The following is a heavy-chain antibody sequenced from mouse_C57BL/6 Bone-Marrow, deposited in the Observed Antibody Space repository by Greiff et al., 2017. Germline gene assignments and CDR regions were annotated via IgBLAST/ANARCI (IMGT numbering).Heavy chain of an antibody. CDR3: ARDDGYYVWFAY. CDR1: GFTFSSYA. CDR2: ISDGGSYT. J-gene: IGHJ3*01. Sequence: EVHLVESGGGLVKPGGSLKLSCAASGFTFSSYAMSWVRQTPEKRLEWVATISDGGSYTYYPDNVKGRFTISRDNAKNNLYLQMSHLKSEDTAMYYCARDDGYYVWFAYWGQGTLVTVSA. D-gene: IGHD2-3*01. V-gene: IGHV5-4*01.